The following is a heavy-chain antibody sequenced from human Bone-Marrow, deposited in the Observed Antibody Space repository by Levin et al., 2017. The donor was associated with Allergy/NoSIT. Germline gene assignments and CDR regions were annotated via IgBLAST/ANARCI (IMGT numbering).Heavy chain of an antibody. CDR2: ISMSGSSS. CDR1: GFIFPNYG. D-gene: IGHD3-16*01. CDR3: VRGSTSPDR. J-gene: IGHJ5*02. Sequence: GESLKISCAASGFIFPNYGMTWVRQAPGKGLEWVSAISMSGSSSDYADSVNGRFTISRDNRRDMVYLQMNSLRPEDTALYLCVRGSTSPDRWGQGTLVSVSS. V-gene: IGHV3-23*01.